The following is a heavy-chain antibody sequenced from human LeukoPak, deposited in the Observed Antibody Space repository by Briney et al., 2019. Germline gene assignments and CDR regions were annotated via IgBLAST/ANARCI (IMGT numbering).Heavy chain of an antibody. D-gene: IGHD1-26*01. CDR3: ARARNIVGPTTSFDY. CDR2: IIPIFGTA. J-gene: IGHJ4*02. V-gene: IGHV1-69*13. CDR1: GGTFSSYA. Sequence: SVKVSCKASGGTFSSYAISWVRQAPGQGLEWMGGIIPIFGTANYAQKFQGRVTITADESTSTAYMELSSLRSEDTAVYYCARARNIVGPTTSFDYWGQGTWSPSPQ.